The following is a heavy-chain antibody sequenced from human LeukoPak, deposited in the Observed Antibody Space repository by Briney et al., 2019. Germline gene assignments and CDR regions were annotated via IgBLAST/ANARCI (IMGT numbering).Heavy chain of an antibody. CDR2: IYYSGST. Sequence: SETLSLTCTVSGGSISSSSYYWGWIRQPPGRGLEWIGSIYYSGSTYYNPSLKSRVTISVDTSKNQFSLKLSSVTAADTAVYYCARPFGELLYLANFDPWGQGTLVTVSS. CDR3: ARPFGELLYLANFDP. D-gene: IGHD3-10*01. V-gene: IGHV4-39*07. CDR1: GGSISSSSYY. J-gene: IGHJ5*02.